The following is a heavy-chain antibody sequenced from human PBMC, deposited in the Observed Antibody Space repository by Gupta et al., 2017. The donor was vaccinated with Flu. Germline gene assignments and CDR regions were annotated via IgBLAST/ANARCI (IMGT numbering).Heavy chain of an antibody. V-gene: IGHV4-31*03. CDR3: ARSGVTMVRGVIKGAFDI. CDR1: GVPSSSGGYY. J-gene: IGHJ3*02. D-gene: IGHD3-10*01. CDR2: IYYSGST. Sequence: QVQLQESGPGLVKPSQTLSLTCTVSGVPSSSGGYYWSWIRLPPGKGLEWIGYIYYSGSTYYNPSLKSRVTISVDTSKNQFSLKLSSVTAADTAVYYCARSGVTMVRGVIKGAFDIWGQGTMVTVSS.